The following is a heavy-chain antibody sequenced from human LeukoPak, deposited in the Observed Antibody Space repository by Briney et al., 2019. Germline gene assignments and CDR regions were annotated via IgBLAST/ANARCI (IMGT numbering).Heavy chain of an antibody. CDR1: GGSIRSYA. CDR3: ARTTPTYYDILTGYYGKFDP. Sequence: SETLSLTCSDSGGSIRSYAWSSIRQSAGKGLEWIGRIYTTGSTNYNPSLKSRVTISVDKSKNQFSLRLNSVPAADKAVYYCARTTPTYYDILTGYYGKFDPWGQGTLVTVSS. D-gene: IGHD3-9*01. J-gene: IGHJ5*02. CDR2: IYTTGST. V-gene: IGHV4-4*07.